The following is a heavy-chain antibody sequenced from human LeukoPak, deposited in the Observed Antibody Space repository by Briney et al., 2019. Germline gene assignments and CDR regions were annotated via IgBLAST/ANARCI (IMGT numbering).Heavy chain of an antibody. V-gene: IGHV1-69*02. CDR2: IIPILGIA. Sequence: SVKVSCKASGGTFSSYTISWVRQAPGQELEWMGRIIPILGIANYAQKFQGRVTITADKSTSTAYMELSSLRSEDTAVYYCAPGEDCSSTSCYTPFDYWGQGTLVTVSS. CDR3: APGEDCSSTSCYTPFDY. CDR1: GGTFSSYT. J-gene: IGHJ4*02. D-gene: IGHD2-2*02.